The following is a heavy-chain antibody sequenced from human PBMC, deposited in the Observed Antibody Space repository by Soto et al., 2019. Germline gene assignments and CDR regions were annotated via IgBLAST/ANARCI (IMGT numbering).Heavy chain of an antibody. Sequence: VRSPRLSCAAPRLCCDSASICCVRQSSEKEMEWVGRIKSKTDGGTTDYAAPVKGRFTISRDDSKNTLYLQMNSLKTEDTAVYYCTTVWY. CDR3: TTVWY. CDR2: IKSKTDGGTT. J-gene: IGHJ2*01. CDR1: RLCCDSAS. V-gene: IGHV3-15*01.